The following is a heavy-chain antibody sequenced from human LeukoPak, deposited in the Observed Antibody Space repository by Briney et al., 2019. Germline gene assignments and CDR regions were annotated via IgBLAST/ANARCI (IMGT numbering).Heavy chain of an antibody. CDR2: ISGSGGST. Sequence: GGSLRLSCAASGFTFSSCAMSWVRQAPGKGLEWVSAISGSGGSTYYADSVKGRFTISRDNSKNTLYLQMNSLRAEDTAVYYCAKDFPAQTYYDILTGYYINYYYYGMDVWGQGTTVTVSS. D-gene: IGHD3-9*01. V-gene: IGHV3-23*01. J-gene: IGHJ6*02. CDR1: GFTFSSCA. CDR3: AKDFPAQTYYDILTGYYINYYYYGMDV.